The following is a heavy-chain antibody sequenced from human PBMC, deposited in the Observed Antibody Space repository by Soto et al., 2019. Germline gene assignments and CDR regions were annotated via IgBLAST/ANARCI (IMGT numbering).Heavy chain of an antibody. J-gene: IGHJ6*03. Sequence: SETLSLTCTVSGGSISSGGYYWSWIRQHPGKGLEWIGYIYYSGSTYYNPSLKSRVTISVDTSKNQFSLKLSSVTAADTAVYYCARYRRYCSSTSCYRAYYYYYMDVWGKGTTVTVSS. CDR2: IYYSGST. CDR1: GGSISSGGYY. V-gene: IGHV4-31*03. CDR3: ARYRRYCSSTSCYRAYYYYYMDV. D-gene: IGHD2-2*01.